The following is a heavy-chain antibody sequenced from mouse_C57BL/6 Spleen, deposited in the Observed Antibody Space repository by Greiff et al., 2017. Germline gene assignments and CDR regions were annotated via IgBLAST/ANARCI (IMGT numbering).Heavy chain of an antibody. CDR2: ISGGGGNT. V-gene: IGHV5-9*01. CDR3: ARQRTGTGWYFDV. D-gene: IGHD4-1*01. CDR1: GFTFSSYT. J-gene: IGHJ1*03. Sequence: EVMLVESGGGLVKPGGSLKLSCAASGFTFSSYTMSWVRQTPEKRLEWVATISGGGGNTYYPDSVKGRFTISRDNAKNTLYLQMSSLRSEDTAVYYCARQRTGTGWYFDVWGTGTTVTVSS.